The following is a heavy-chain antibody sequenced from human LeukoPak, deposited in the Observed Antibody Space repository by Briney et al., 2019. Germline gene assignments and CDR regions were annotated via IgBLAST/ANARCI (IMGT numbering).Heavy chain of an antibody. CDR1: GFTFSSYA. CDR3: ARVRGYCSSTSCYPYYFDY. J-gene: IGHJ4*02. V-gene: IGHV3-30-3*01. Sequence: GRSLRLSCAASGFTFSSYAMHWVRQAPGKGLEWVAVISYDGSNKYYADSVKGRFTISRDNAKNSLYVQMDSLRAEDTAIYYCARVRGYCSSTSCYPYYFDYWGQGTLVTVSS. D-gene: IGHD2-2*01. CDR2: ISYDGSNK.